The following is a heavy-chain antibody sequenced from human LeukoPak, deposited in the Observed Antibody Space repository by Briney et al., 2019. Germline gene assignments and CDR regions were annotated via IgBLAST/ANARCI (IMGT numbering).Heavy chain of an antibody. J-gene: IGHJ4*02. CDR3: ARLINNGYFSD. Sequence: GESLKISCKGSGYSFTSYWIGWVRQMPGKGLGWMGIIYPGDSDTTYSPSFQGQVTISADKSITTAYLQWSSLKASDTAMYYCARLINNGYFSDWGQGTLVTVSS. V-gene: IGHV5-51*01. CDR1: GYSFTSYW. D-gene: IGHD3-22*01. CDR2: IYPGDSDT.